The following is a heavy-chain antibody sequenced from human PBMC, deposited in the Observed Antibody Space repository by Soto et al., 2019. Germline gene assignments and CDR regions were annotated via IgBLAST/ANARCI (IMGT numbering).Heavy chain of an antibody. D-gene: IGHD3-9*01. Sequence: QLQLQESGPGLVKPSATLSLTCSVSGASISSKSYYWAWIRQPPGKGLEWIGNIFYAGDTFYTPSLESRLTRSVDLSQNQFSLRLSSVTAADTALYFCARLDLAYYGLDVWGQGATVLVSS. CDR3: ARLDLAYYGLDV. V-gene: IGHV4-39*01. J-gene: IGHJ6*02. CDR2: IFYAGDT. CDR1: GASISSKSYY.